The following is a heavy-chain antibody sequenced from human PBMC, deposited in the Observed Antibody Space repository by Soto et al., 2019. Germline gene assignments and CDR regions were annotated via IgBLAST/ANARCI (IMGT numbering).Heavy chain of an antibody. V-gene: IGHV3-21*01. CDR1: GFTFISYS. CDR2: ISSSSSYI. CDR3: ARRVEGYCMSTSCYARGYYCGMDV. J-gene: IGHJ6*02. Sequence: PGGSLRLSCAASGFTFISYSMNWVRQAPGKGLEWVSSISSSSSYIYYADSVKGRFTISRDNAKNSLYLQMNSLRAEDTAVYYCARRVEGYCMSTSCYARGYYCGMDVWGQGTTVTVSS. D-gene: IGHD2-2*01.